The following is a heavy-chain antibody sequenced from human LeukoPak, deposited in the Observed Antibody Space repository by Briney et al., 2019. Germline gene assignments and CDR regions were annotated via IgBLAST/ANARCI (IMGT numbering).Heavy chain of an antibody. CDR2: VDPEDGET. Sequence: ASVQVSCKASGYTFTDYYMHWVQQAPGKGLEWMGRVDPEDGETIYAEKLQGRVTITADTSTDTAYMELSSLRSEDTAVYYCATGSDYDSSGSPCWGQGTLVTVSS. CDR1: GYTFTDYY. V-gene: IGHV1-69-2*01. CDR3: ATGSDYDSSGSPC. J-gene: IGHJ4*02. D-gene: IGHD3-22*01.